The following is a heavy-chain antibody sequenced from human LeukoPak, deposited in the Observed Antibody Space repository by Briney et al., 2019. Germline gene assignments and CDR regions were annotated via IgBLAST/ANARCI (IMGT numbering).Heavy chain of an antibody. CDR3: ARGKFTYYDFWSGFEESNWFDP. D-gene: IGHD3-3*01. CDR1: GYTFTSYD. V-gene: IGHV1-8*01. CDR2: MSPNSGDT. J-gene: IGHJ5*02. Sequence: VKVSCXASGYTFTSYDINWVRQATGQGLEWMGWMSPNSGDTDYAKKFQGRVTMTRNTSISTAYMELSSLRSEDTAVYYCARGKFTYYDFWSGFEESNWFDPWGQGTLVTVSS.